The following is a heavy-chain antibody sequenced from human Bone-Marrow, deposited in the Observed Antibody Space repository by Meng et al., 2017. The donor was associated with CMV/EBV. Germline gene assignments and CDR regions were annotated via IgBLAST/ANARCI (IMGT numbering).Heavy chain of an antibody. CDR3: AKDSGSYYYYVMDV. Sequence: GGSLRLSCAASGFTFDDYAMHWVRQAPGKGLEWVSGISWNSGSIGYADSVKGRFTISRDNAKNSLYLQMNSLRAEDMALYYCAKDSGSYYYYVMDVWGQGTTVTVSS. CDR2: ISWNSGSI. CDR1: GFTFDDYA. J-gene: IGHJ6*02. V-gene: IGHV3-9*03. D-gene: IGHD1-26*01.